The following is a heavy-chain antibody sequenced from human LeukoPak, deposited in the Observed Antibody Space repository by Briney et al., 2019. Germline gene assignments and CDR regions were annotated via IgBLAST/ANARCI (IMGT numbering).Heavy chain of an antibody. CDR1: GYTFTSYD. Sequence: GASVKVSCKASGYTFTSYDINWVRQATGQGLEWMGWMNPNSGNTGYARKFQGRVTMTRNTSISTAYMELSSLRSEDTAVYYCARENYYDGSGSPSASAPVDHWGQGTLVTVSS. CDR3: ARENYYDGSGSPSASAPVDH. D-gene: IGHD3-22*01. CDR2: MNPNSGNT. V-gene: IGHV1-8*01. J-gene: IGHJ4*02.